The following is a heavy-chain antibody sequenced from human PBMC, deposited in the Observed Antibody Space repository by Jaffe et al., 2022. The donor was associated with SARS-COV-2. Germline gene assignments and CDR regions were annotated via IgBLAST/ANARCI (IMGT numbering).Heavy chain of an antibody. Sequence: EVQLVESGGGLVKPGGSLRLSCAASGFTFSNYAMTWVRQAPGKGLEWVSTFSGSGGSTYYAGSVKGRFTISRDTSKSTLYLQMNSLRAGDTAVYYCARNCGGACYSSFDYWGPGTLVTVSS. D-gene: IGHD2-21*02. CDR1: GFTFSNYA. CDR2: FSGSGGST. J-gene: IGHJ4*02. CDR3: ARNCGGACYSSFDY. V-gene: IGHV3-23*04.